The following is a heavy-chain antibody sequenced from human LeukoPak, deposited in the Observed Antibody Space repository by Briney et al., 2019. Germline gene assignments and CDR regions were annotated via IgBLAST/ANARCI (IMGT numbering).Heavy chain of an antibody. V-gene: IGHV3-30*18. CDR1: GFTFSSYG. Sequence: GRSLRLSCAASGFTFSSYGMHWVRQAPGKGLEWVAVISYDGSNKYYADSVKGRFTISRDNSKNTLYLQMNSLRAEDTAVYYCAKDRHIVVVTHPDYWGQGTLVTVSS. J-gene: IGHJ4*02. D-gene: IGHD2-21*02. CDR3: AKDRHIVVVTHPDY. CDR2: ISYDGSNK.